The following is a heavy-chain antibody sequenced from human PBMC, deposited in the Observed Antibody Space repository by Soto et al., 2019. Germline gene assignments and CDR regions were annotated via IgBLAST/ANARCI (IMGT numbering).Heavy chain of an antibody. Sequence: QVQLVESGGGVVQPGRSLRLSCAASGFTFNSYGMHWVRQGPGNGLEWVAFISCDSTKTYYADSVKGRFTISRDNSNSALYVQMNSLTGEDTAVYYCARTRSAWSDFHYYSLDVWGQGTTVTVSS. CDR1: GFTFNSYG. D-gene: IGHD1-26*01. V-gene: IGHV3-30*03. J-gene: IGHJ6*02. CDR2: ISCDSTKT. CDR3: ARTRSAWSDFHYYSLDV.